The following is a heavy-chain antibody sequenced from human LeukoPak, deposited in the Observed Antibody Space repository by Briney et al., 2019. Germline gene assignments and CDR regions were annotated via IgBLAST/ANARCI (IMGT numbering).Heavy chain of an antibody. CDR3: ARGLDYSNANWFDP. D-gene: IGHD4-11*01. J-gene: IGHJ5*02. V-gene: IGHV3-21*04. Sequence: GGSLRLSCAASGFTFSSYNMNWVRQAPGKGLEWVSSISSSSSYVYYADSVKGRFTISRDNAKNSLYLQMNSLRAEDTALYYCARGLDYSNANWFDPWGQGTLVTVSS. CDR1: GFTFSSYN. CDR2: ISSSSSYV.